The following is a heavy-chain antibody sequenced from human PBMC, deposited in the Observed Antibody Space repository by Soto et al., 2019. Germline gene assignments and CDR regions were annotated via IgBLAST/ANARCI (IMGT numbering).Heavy chain of an antibody. J-gene: IGHJ4*02. CDR3: ARVLGNDYGDYGCFDY. D-gene: IGHD4-17*01. CDR2: IYHSGST. CDR1: SGSISSSNW. Sequence: SETLSLTCAVSSGSISSSNWWSWVRQPPGKGLEWIGEIYHSGSTNYNPSLKSRVTISVDKSKNQFSLKLSSVTAADTAVYYCARVLGNDYGDYGCFDYWGQGTLVTVSS. V-gene: IGHV4-4*02.